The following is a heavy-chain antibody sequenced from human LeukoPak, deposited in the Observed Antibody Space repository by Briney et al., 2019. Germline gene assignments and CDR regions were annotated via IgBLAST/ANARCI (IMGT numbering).Heavy chain of an antibody. J-gene: IGHJ4*02. CDR2: IYYSGST. V-gene: IGHV4-59*01. D-gene: IGHD3-16*02. Sequence: PSETLSLTCSVSGGSISSYYWSWIRQPPGKGLEWIGYIYYSGSTNYNPSLKSRVTISVDTSKNQFSRKLSSVTAADTAVYYCARGHDYVWGSYQGGYFDYWGQGTLVTVSS. CDR1: GGSISSYY. CDR3: ARGHDYVWGSYQGGYFDY.